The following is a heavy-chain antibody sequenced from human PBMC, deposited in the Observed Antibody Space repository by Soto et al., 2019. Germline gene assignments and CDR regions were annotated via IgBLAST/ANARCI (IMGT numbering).Heavy chain of an antibody. CDR2: IYYSGST. CDR1: GGSISNYY. Sequence: QVQLQESGPGLVKPSETLSLTCTVSGGSISNYYWSWIRQPPGKRLEWIGYIYYSGSTTYNPSLKSRVTISVDTSKNQFSLNLGSVTAADTAVYYCARQAWEIATYYVDYWGQGNLVTVSS. J-gene: IGHJ4*02. D-gene: IGHD1-26*01. CDR3: ARQAWEIATYYVDY. V-gene: IGHV4-59*08.